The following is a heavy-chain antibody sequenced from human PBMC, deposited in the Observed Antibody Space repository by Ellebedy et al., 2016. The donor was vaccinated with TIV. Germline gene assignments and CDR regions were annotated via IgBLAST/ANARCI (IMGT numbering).Heavy chain of an antibody. V-gene: IGHV3-7*03. CDR1: GFTFSSYW. J-gene: IGHJ4*02. CDR2: IKQDGSEK. CDR3: ATAVAGHFDD. Sequence: GESLKISCAASGFTFSSYWMSWVRQAPGKGLEWVANIKQDGSEKYYVDSVKGRFTISRDNAKNSLYLQMNSLRAEDTAVYYCATAVAGHFDDWGQGTLVTVSS. D-gene: IGHD6-19*01.